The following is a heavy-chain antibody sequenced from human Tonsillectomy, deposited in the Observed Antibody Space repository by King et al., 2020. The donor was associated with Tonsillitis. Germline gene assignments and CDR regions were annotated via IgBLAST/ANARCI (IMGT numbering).Heavy chain of an antibody. CDR3: ARGSSGSYSFWYFDL. Sequence: VQLQQWGAGLLKPSETLSLTCAVYVGSFSGYYWSWIRQPPGKGLEWIGEINHSGSTNYNPSLKSRVTVSVDTSKNQFSLKLSSVTAADTAVYYCARGSSGSYSFWYFDLWGRGTLVTVSS. D-gene: IGHD3-10*01. V-gene: IGHV4-34*01. CDR2: INHSGST. J-gene: IGHJ2*01. CDR1: VGSFSGYY.